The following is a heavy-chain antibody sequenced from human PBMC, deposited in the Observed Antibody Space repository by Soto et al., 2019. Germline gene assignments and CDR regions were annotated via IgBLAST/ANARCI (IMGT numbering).Heavy chain of an antibody. J-gene: IGHJ4*02. CDR3: AGERSGWSLDY. CDR2: ILNSGST. CDR1: GTSINSGGHS. Sequence: QVQLQESGPGLVKPSQTLSLKCTVSGTSINSGGHSWSWIRQPPGKGLEWIGYILNSGSTYYNPSPESRATISVDTSHNQLSLKLDSVTAADTAVYFCAGERSGWSLDYWGQGTLVTVSS. D-gene: IGHD6-19*01. V-gene: IGHV4-31*03.